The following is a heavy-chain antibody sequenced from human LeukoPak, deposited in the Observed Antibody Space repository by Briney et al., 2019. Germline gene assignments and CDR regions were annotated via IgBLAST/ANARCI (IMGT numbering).Heavy chain of an antibody. D-gene: IGHD4-17*01. CDR3: ARPPYGDYGGGAFDI. CDR1: GYTFTGYY. J-gene: IGHJ3*02. CDR2: INPNSGGT. V-gene: IGHV1-2*02. Sequence: SVKVSCKASGYTFTGYYMHWVRQAPGQGLEWMGWINPNSGGTNYAQKLQGRVTMTTDTSTSTAYMELRSPRSDDTAVYYCARPPYGDYGGGAFDIWGQGTMVTVSS.